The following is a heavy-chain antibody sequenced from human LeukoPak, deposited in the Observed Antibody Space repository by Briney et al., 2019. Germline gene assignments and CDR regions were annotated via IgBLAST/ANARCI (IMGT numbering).Heavy chain of an antibody. V-gene: IGHV3-33*01. CDR1: GFTFSSYG. J-gene: IGHJ5*02. CDR3: ARDSITMVREKPRNWFDP. D-gene: IGHD3-10*01. Sequence: PGGSLRLSCAASGFTFSSYGMHWVRQAPGKGLEWVAGIWYDGGNKYYADSVKGRFTISRDNSKNTLYLQMNSLRAEDTAVYYCARDSITMVREKPRNWFDPWGQGTLVTVSS. CDR2: IWYDGGNK.